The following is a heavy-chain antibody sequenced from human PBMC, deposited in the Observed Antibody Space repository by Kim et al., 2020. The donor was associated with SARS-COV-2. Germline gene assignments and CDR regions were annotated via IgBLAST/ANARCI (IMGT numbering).Heavy chain of an antibody. Sequence: GGSLRLSCAASGFTFSSYAMHWVRQAPGKGLEWVAVISYDGSNKYYADSVKGRFTISRDNSKNTLYLQMNSLRAEDTAVYYCASATSYSSSWYGNWFDPWGQGTLVTVSS. CDR1: GFTFSSYA. CDR2: ISYDGSNK. J-gene: IGHJ5*02. CDR3: ASATSYSSSWYGNWFDP. D-gene: IGHD6-13*01. V-gene: IGHV3-30*04.